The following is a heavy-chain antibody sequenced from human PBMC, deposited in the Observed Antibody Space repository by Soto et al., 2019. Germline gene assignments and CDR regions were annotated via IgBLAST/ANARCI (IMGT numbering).Heavy chain of an antibody. CDR2: IYFRGTT. Sequence: SETLSLTCTVSGGSISSYYWSWIRQPPGKGLEWIGYIYFRGTTNYNPSLKSRVTISVDTSKNQFSLKLTSVTAADTAMYYCARGPTAEKVDSWGQGILVTVSS. CDR1: GGSISSYY. CDR3: ARGPTAEKVDS. V-gene: IGHV4-59*08. J-gene: IGHJ4*02.